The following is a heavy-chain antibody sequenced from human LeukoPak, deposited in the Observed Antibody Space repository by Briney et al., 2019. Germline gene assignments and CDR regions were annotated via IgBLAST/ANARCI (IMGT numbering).Heavy chain of an antibody. Sequence: GGSLRLSCAASGFTFSSYWMHWVRQAPGRGLEWVALIWYDGSNKYYADSVKGRFTISRDNSKNTLYLQMNSLRADDTAVYYCARDQGCTSTSCYSLFFHYWGQGTLVTVSS. D-gene: IGHD2-2*01. CDR1: GFTFSSYW. CDR2: IWYDGSNK. V-gene: IGHV3-33*08. J-gene: IGHJ4*02. CDR3: ARDQGCTSTSCYSLFFHY.